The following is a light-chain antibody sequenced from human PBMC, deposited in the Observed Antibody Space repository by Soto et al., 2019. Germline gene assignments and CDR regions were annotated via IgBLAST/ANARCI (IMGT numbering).Light chain of an antibody. CDR3: TSYAGRNNYVV. V-gene: IGLV2-8*01. J-gene: IGLJ2*01. CDR1: SSDVGGYNY. CDR2: EVS. Sequence: QSALTQPPSASGSPGQSVTISCTGTSSDVGGYNYVSWYQQHPAKAPKLMIYEVSKRPSGVPDRFSGSKSGNTASLTVSGLQAEDEADYFCTSYAGRNNYVVFGGGTKPTVL.